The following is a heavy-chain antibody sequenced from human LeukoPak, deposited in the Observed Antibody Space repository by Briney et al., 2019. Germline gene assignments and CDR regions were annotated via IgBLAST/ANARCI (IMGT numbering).Heavy chain of an antibody. Sequence: SETLSLTCTVSGGSINNGGYYWSWIRQHPGKGLEWIGYIYYSGSTNYNPSLKSRVTISVDTSKNQFSLKLSSVTAADTAVYYCARDGRGELVNWFDPWGQGTLVTVSS. CDR3: ARDGRGELVNWFDP. CDR2: IYYSGST. CDR1: GGSINNGGYY. D-gene: IGHD1-26*01. J-gene: IGHJ5*02. V-gene: IGHV4-61*08.